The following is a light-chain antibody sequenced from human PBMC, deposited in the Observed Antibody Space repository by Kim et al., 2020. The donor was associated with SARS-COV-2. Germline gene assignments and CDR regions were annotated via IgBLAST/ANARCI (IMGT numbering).Light chain of an antibody. CDR2: DAS. J-gene: IGKJ5*01. CDR1: QSVNSY. Sequence: SPWQTSTLSCRASQSVNSYLAWYPQTPGQAPGLLIYDASNRATGIPPRFSGSGSGTDFTLTISSLEPEDFAVYYCQQRDNWPPIAFGQGTRLEIK. V-gene: IGKV3-11*01. CDR3: QQRDNWPPIA.